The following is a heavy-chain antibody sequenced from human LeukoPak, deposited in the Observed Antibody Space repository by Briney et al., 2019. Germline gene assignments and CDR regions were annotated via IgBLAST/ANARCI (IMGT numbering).Heavy chain of an antibody. Sequence: GGSLRLSCAASGFTFSSYGMHWVRQAPGKGLEWVAFIRYDGSNKYYADSVKGRFTISRDNSKNTVYLQMNSLRVEDTAVYYCAKDGNCGGDCYGWFDPWGQGALVTVSS. V-gene: IGHV3-30*02. CDR2: IRYDGSNK. D-gene: IGHD2-21*02. J-gene: IGHJ5*02. CDR3: AKDGNCGGDCYGWFDP. CDR1: GFTFSSYG.